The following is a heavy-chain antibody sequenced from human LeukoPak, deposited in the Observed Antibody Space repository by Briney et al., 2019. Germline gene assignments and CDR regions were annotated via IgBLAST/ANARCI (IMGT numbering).Heavy chain of an antibody. CDR2: INHSGST. V-gene: IGHV4-34*01. CDR1: GGSFSGYY. J-gene: IGHJ3*02. Sequence: SETLSLTCAVYGGSFSGYYWSWIRQPPGKGLEWIGEINHSGSTNYNPSLKSRVTISVDTSKNQFSLKLSSVTAADTAVYYCARGASGTLYDAFDIWGQGTMVTVSS. D-gene: IGHD1-26*01. CDR3: ARGASGTLYDAFDI.